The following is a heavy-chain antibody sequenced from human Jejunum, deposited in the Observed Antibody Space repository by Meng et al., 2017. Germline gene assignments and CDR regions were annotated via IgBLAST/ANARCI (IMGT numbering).Heavy chain of an antibody. V-gene: IGHV4-4*02. CDR2: MYHGGST. Sequence: KTAGTEARTGAVAGVPISSHHWWSWVRQPPGKGLECIGEMYHGGSTNYTPSLKSRVNISVDKSKNQFSLKLTSVTAAATGVYYCSNYVWGSPPTGVLSWGQGTLVTVSS. CDR3: SNYVWGSPPTGVLS. D-gene: IGHD3-16*01. J-gene: IGHJ5*02. CDR1: GVPISSHHW.